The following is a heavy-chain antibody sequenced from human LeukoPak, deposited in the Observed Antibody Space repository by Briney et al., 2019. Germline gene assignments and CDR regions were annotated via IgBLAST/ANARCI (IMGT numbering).Heavy chain of an antibody. D-gene: IGHD3-9*01. CDR1: GFTFGSYS. Sequence: PGGSLRLSCAASGFTFGSYSMNWVRQAPGKGLEWVSSISSSSSYIYYADSLKGRFTISRDNAKNSLYLQMNSLRAEDTAVYYCARDWYDNSDAFDIWGQGTMVTVSS. J-gene: IGHJ3*02. CDR3: ARDWYDNSDAFDI. CDR2: ISSSSSYI. V-gene: IGHV3-21*01.